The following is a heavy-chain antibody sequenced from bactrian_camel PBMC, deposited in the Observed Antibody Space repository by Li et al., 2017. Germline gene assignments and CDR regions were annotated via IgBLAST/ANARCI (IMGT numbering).Heavy chain of an antibody. CDR2: INSSGRST. V-gene: IGHV3S40*01. D-gene: IGHD8*01. CDR3: TIGRVEP. CDR1: GFPFSAYY. Sequence: EVQLVESGGGSVQPGESLRLSCIASGFPFSAYYMTWVRQAPGKGLEWVSDINSSGRSTNYADSVQGRFTISRDNSKNILYLQMDSLKTEDSAAYHCTIGRVEPRGQGTQVTVS. J-gene: IGHJ4*01.